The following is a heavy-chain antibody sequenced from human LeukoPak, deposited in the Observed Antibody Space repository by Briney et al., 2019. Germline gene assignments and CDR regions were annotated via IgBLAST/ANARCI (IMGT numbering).Heavy chain of an antibody. D-gene: IGHD3-10*01. V-gene: IGHV4-30-4*01. CDR3: ARGLGSGRYYYYYYGLDV. CDR1: GGSISSGDFS. Sequence: SSETLSLTCTVSGGSISSGDFSWSWIRQSPGKGPELIGYIYHSGSTYYSPSLKSRVTISVDTSMNQFSLRVKSVTAADTAVYYCARGLGSGRYYYYYYGLDVWGQGTTVTVTS. J-gene: IGHJ6*02. CDR2: IYHSGST.